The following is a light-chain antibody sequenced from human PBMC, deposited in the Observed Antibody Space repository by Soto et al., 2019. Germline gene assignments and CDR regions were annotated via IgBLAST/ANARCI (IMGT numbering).Light chain of an antibody. J-gene: IGKJ1*01. Sequence: EMVMTQSPDTLSVSPGETATLTCRASQSISIYLAWYQQRPGQAPRLIIYGASTRATGVPARFIGSGSGTEFTLTISSLQSEDFAVYYCQQYNYLWTFGQGTKLEV. CDR3: QQYNYLWT. CDR2: GAS. CDR1: QSISIY. V-gene: IGKV3-15*01.